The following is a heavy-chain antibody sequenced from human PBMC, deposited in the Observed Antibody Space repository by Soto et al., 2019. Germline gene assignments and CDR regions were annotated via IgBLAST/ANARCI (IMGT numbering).Heavy chain of an antibody. CDR3: ARDREDIVVGTSFWFDP. D-gene: IGHD2-2*01. CDR2: IYYSGNT. J-gene: IGHJ5*02. Sequence: SETLSLTCTVSGGSISSSTYYWGWIRQPPGKGLEWIGSIYYSGNTYYNTSLKSRVTISADRSKNQFSLKLSSVTAADTAVYYCARDREDIVVGTSFWFDPWGQGTLVTVSS. V-gene: IGHV4-39*07. CDR1: GGSISSSTYY.